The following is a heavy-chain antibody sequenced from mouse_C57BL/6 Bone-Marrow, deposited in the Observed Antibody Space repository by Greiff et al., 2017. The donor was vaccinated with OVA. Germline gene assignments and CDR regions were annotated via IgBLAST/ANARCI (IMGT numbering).Heavy chain of an antibody. V-gene: IGHV1-15*01. CDR1: GYTFTGYE. CDR2: IDPATGGT. CDR3: ARRGFAY. J-gene: IGHJ3*01. Sequence: QVQLQQSGAELVRPGASVTLSCKASGYTFTGYEMHWVKQTPVHGLEWIGAIDPATGGTAYNQKFKGKAILTADKSSSTAYMELRSLTSEDCAVNYCARRGFAYWGQGTLVTVSA.